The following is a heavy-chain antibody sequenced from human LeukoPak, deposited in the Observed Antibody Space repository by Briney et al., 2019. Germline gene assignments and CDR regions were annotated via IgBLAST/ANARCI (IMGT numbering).Heavy chain of an antibody. CDR3: ARGIFWYNWNYYYYYMDV. D-gene: IGHD1-1*01. Sequence: KPSETLSLTCAVYGGSFSGYHWSWLRQPPGKGLEGIGEINHSGSTNYNPSLKSRVTISVDTSKNQFSLKLSSVTAADTAVYYCARGIFWYNWNYYYYYMDVWGKGTTVTVSS. V-gene: IGHV4-34*01. CDR1: GGSFSGYH. CDR2: INHSGST. J-gene: IGHJ6*03.